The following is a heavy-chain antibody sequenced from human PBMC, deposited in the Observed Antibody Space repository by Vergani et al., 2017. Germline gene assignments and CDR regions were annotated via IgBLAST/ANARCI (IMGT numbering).Heavy chain of an antibody. CDR3: ARDGPRTVRGVTNWFDP. CDR2: TYYRSKWYN. Sequence: QVQLQESGPGLVKPSQTLSLTCAISGDSVSSNSAAWNWIRQSPSRGLEWLGRTYYRSKWYNDYAVSVKSRITINPDTSKNQFSLKLSSVTAADTAVYYCARDGPRTVRGVTNWFDPWGQGTLVTVSS. CDR1: GDSVSSNSAA. V-gene: IGHV6-1*01. D-gene: IGHD3-10*01. J-gene: IGHJ5*02.